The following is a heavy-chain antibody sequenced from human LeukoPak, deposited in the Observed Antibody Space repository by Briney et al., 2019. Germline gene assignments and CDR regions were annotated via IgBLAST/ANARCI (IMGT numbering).Heavy chain of an antibody. V-gene: IGHV4-34*01. J-gene: IGHJ4*02. CDR1: GGSFSGYY. Sequence: SETLSLTCAVYGGSFSGYYWSWIRQPPGKGLEWIGEINHSGSTNYNPSLKSRVTISVDTSKNQFSLKLSSVTAADTAVYYCARQRDSSGWYRGAGDFDYWGQGTLVTVSS. CDR3: ARQRDSSGWYRGAGDFDY. CDR2: INHSGST. D-gene: IGHD6-19*01.